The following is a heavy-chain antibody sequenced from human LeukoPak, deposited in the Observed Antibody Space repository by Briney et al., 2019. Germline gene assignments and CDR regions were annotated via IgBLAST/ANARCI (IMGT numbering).Heavy chain of an antibody. Sequence: GGSLRLSCAASGFTFSSYEMNWVRQAPGRGLEWVSYISSSGATIYYADSVKGRFTMSRDNAKNSLYLQMNSLRAEDTAVYYCARDGYGVGYYFDYWGQGTLVTVSS. CDR3: ARDGYGVGYYFDY. V-gene: IGHV3-48*03. CDR1: GFTFSSYE. D-gene: IGHD4-17*01. J-gene: IGHJ4*02. CDR2: ISSSGATI.